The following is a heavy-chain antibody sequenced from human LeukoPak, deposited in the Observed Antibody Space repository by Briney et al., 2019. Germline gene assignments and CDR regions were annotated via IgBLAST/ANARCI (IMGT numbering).Heavy chain of an antibody. CDR1: GFIFSSYS. CDR3: GRVEGFDY. CDR2: ISSNSSYI. V-gene: IGHV3-21*01. J-gene: IGHJ4*02. Sequence: PGGSLRLSCAASGFIFSSYSMNWVRQAPGKGLEWVSYISSNSSYIYYADSVKGRFILSRDNAKNSLYLQMNSLRAEGTAVYYCGRVEGFDYWGQGTLVTVSS.